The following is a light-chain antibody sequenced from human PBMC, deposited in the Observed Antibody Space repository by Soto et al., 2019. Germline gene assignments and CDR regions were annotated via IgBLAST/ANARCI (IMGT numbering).Light chain of an antibody. CDR3: AAWDDSLSGPV. CDR2: RNN. Sequence: QSALTQPPSASGTPGQRVTISCSGSSSNIGSNYVYWYQQLPGTAPKLLIYRNNQRPSGVPDRFSGSKSGTSASLAISGLRSEDEADYYCAAWDDSLSGPVFGGWTQLTVL. CDR1: SSNIGSNY. V-gene: IGLV1-47*01. J-gene: IGLJ2*01.